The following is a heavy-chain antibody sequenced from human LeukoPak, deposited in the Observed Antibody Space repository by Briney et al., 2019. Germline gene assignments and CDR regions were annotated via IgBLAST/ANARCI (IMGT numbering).Heavy chain of an antibody. CDR1: GGTFSSYA. V-gene: IGHV1-69*05. J-gene: IGHJ4*02. CDR2: IIPIFGTA. CDR3: ARDPLARGYSVYDGN. Sequence: GASVKVSCKASGGTFSSYAISWVRQAPGQGLEWMGGIIPIFGTANYAQKFQGRVTITTDESTSTAYMELSSLRSEDTAVYYCARDPLARGYSVYDGNWGQGTLVTVSS. D-gene: IGHD5/OR15-5a*01.